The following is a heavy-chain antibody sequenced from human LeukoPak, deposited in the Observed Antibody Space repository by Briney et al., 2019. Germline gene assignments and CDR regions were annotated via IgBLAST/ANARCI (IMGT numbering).Heavy chain of an antibody. CDR2: ISAYNGNT. D-gene: IGHD3-9*01. CDR3: ARSARLRYFDWWKYPTDY. J-gene: IGHJ4*02. V-gene: IGHV1-18*01. Sequence: ASVKVSCKASGYTFTSYGISWVRQAPGQGLEWMGWISAYNGNTNYAQKLQGRVTMTRNTSISTAYMELSSLRSEDTAVYYCARSARLRYFDWWKYPTDYWGQGTLVTVSS. CDR1: GYTFTSYG.